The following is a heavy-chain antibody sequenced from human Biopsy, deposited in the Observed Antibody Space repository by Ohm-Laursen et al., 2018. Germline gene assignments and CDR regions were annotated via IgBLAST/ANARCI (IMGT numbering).Heavy chain of an antibody. CDR3: ARGRLRAVARFDY. V-gene: IGHV4-34*01. CDR2: INHSGST. CDR1: GGSFSGYY. D-gene: IGHD6-19*01. Sequence: SDTLSLTCAVYGGSFSGYYWSWIRQPPGKGMERIGEINHSGSTNYNPSLKSRVTISVDTSKNQFSLKLSSVTAADTAVYYCARGRLRAVARFDYWGQGTLVTVSS. J-gene: IGHJ4*02.